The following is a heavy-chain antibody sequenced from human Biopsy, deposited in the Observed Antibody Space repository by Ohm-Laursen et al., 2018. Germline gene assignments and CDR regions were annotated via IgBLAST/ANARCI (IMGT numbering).Heavy chain of an antibody. Sequence: SLRLSCTAAGFIFSTYVMHWVRQAPGKGLEWVSLISYDGSNIHYAVSVKGRFTISRDNSKNTLYLQMNSLRAEDTAIYSCAGNYGDYYFDFWGQGILVTVSS. CDR1: GFIFSTYV. CDR2: ISYDGSNI. J-gene: IGHJ4*02. CDR3: AGNYGDYYFDF. V-gene: IGHV3-30*03. D-gene: IGHD3-10*01.